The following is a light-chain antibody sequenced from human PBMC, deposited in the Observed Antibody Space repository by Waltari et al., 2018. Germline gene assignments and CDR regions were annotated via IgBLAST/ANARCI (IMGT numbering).Light chain of an antibody. Sequence: VLTQSPATLSVSPWERVTLSCRDIRSYSNYVAWFQQKPCQPPRLLFYDASRRATGTPARFSASGAGTDFTLTINNLEPEDFAVYYCQGRTLVIPKFTFGPGTRVDIK. CDR2: DAS. CDR1: RSYSNY. V-gene: IGKV3D-11*02. CDR3: QGRTLVIPKFT. J-gene: IGKJ3*01.